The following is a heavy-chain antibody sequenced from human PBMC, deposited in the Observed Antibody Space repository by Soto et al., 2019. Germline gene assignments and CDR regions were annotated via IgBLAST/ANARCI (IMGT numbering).Heavy chain of an antibody. D-gene: IGHD2-15*01. CDR1: GGTFSSYT. CDR3: AAPGQRYCSGGNCHSD. V-gene: IGHV1-69*02. CDR2: IIPILGIA. J-gene: IGHJ4*02. Sequence: ASVKVSCKASGGTFSSYTISWVRQAPGQGLEWMGRIIPILGIANYAQKFQGRVTITADKSTSTAYMELSSLRSEDTAVYYCAAPGQRYCSGGNCHSDWGQGNLVPVS.